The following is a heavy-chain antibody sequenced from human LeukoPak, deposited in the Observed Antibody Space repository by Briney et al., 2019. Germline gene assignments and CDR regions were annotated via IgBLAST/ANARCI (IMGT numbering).Heavy chain of an antibody. CDR2: IKQDGSEK. Sequence: QSGGSLRLSCVGSGFTFSDYWMSWVRQAPGKGLGWVANIKQDGSEKDYVDALKGRFTITRDNAKNSLYLQMNSLRAEDTAVYYCARWLELMRNFDWWGQGTLVTVSS. CDR3: ARWLELMRNFDW. D-gene: IGHD5-24*01. J-gene: IGHJ4*02. CDR1: GFTFSDYW. V-gene: IGHV3-7*01.